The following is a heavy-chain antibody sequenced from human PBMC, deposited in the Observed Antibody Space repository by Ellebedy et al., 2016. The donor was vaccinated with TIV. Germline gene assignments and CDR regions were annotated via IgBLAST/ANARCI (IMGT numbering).Heavy chain of an antibody. V-gene: IGHV1-8*01. CDR3: ARGGYSYPEDFDF. CDR1: GYTFTTYD. Sequence: ALVKVSCKASGYTFTTYDINWVRQATGQGLEWMGWMNPNSGNTDYAQKFQDRVIMTRNTSISTAYMELYSLTSEDTAVYYCARGGYSYPEDFDFWGQGSLVTVSS. CDR2: MNPNSGNT. J-gene: IGHJ4*02. D-gene: IGHD5-18*01.